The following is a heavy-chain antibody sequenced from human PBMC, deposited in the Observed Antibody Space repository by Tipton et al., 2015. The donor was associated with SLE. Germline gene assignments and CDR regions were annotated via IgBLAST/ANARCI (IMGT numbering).Heavy chain of an antibody. D-gene: IGHD3-3*01. Sequence: TLSLTCTVSGGSISSGSSYWSWIRQRAGKGLEWIGRIYNSGTTNYNPSLKSRVTISVDTSKNQFSLKLSAVTAADTAVYYCASGFGVVNAFDIWGQGTMVTVSS. J-gene: IGHJ3*02. V-gene: IGHV4-61*02. CDR2: IYNSGTT. CDR3: ASGFGVVNAFDI. CDR1: GGSISSGSSY.